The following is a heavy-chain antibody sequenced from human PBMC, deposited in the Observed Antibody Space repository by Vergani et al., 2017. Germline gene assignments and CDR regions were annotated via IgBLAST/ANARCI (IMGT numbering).Heavy chain of an antibody. Sequence: VQMVESGGGRVKLGGSLRLSCVASGFTSRHYIMNGVRQAPGKGLEGVAFIRYDGTKSFYGDSVKGRFTISRGNSPTTVFLQMNSLRADDSAVLYCTKAGQYDSGNFHDSWGQGALVTVAS. D-gene: IGHD3-22*01. V-gene: IGHV3-30*02. CDR1: GFTSRHYI. CDR2: IRYDGTKS. CDR3: TKAGQYDSGNFHDS. J-gene: IGHJ1*01.